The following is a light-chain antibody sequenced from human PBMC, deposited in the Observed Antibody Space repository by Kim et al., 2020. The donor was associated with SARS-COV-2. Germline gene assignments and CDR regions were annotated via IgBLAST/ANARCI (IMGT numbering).Light chain of an antibody. Sequence: PGERVTLSCRASQSVSSSYLTCYQQKPVQAPRLLLYVSSTTATRIPARFSGRVSGTDFTLTIISLQPEDFAVYFFHQFYYLPITFG. J-gene: IGKJ3*01. V-gene: IGKV3D-7*01. CDR2: VSS. CDR3: HQFYYLPIT. CDR1: QSVSSSY.